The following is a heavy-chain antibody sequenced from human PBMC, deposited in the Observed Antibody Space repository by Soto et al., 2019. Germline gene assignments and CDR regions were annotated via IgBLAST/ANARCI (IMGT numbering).Heavy chain of an antibody. CDR1: GYTFTSYG. D-gene: IGHD3-22*01. V-gene: IGHV1-18*01. J-gene: IGHJ4*02. CDR2: ISAYNGNT. Sequence: QVQLVQSGAEVKKPGASVKVSCKASGYTFTSYGISWVRQAPGQGLEWMGWISAYNGNTNYAQKLQGRVTMTTDTSTITAYMELRSLRSDDTAVYYCAKGSRTAYYYDSSGDFYDYWGQGTLVTVSS. CDR3: AKGSRTAYYYDSSGDFYDY.